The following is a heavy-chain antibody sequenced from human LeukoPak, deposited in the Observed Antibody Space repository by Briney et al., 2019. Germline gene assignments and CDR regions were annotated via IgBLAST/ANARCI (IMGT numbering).Heavy chain of an antibody. CDR1: GGSFSGYY. J-gene: IGHJ4*02. D-gene: IGHD3-10*01. V-gene: IGHV4-34*01. CDR3: AGATATGTGRAFHY. Sequence: KASETLSLTCAVYGGSFSGYYWSWIRQPPGKRLEWIGEVRHSGSTNYNPSLKSRVTMSVDMSKNQFSLQLKFVTAADTAVYYCAGATATGTGRAFHYWAQGNLVPVSS. CDR2: VRHSGST.